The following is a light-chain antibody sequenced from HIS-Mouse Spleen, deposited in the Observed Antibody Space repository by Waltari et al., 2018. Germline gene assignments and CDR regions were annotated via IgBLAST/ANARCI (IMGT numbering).Light chain of an antibody. CDR2: DDS. CDR3: QVWDSSAWV. CDR1: NIGSKS. J-gene: IGLJ3*02. Sequence: SYVLTQPPSVSVAPGKTARITCGGNNIGSKSVHWYQQKPGQAPVLVVYDDSDRPSGTPERFSGSNSGNQATLTISRVEAGDEADYYCQVWDSSAWVFGGGTKLTVL. V-gene: IGLV3-21*03.